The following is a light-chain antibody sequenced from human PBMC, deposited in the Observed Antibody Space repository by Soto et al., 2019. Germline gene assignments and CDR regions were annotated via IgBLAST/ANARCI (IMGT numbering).Light chain of an antibody. J-gene: IGKJ1*01. CDR1: QNIYYW. Sequence: DIQMTQSPSTLSASMGDRVTSTCQASQNIYYWLAWYQHKLVSPPKILIYDASNLGRGVPSRFSGGGSGTQFTLNISSLRPDDVATYYCHQYSCPRTFGKGTKVE. V-gene: IGKV1-5*01. CDR2: DAS. CDR3: HQYSCPRT.